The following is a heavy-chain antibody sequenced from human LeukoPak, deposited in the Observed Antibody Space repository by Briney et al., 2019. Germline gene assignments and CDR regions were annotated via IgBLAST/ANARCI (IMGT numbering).Heavy chain of an antibody. D-gene: IGHD6-13*01. V-gene: IGHV1-18*01. CDR3: ARVGAAGTHFGGGSYFDY. J-gene: IGHJ4*02. CDR2: ISAYNGNT. Sequence: ASVKVSCKASGYTFSSYGISWVRQAPGQGLEWMGWISAYNGNTNYAQKLQGRVTMTTDTSTSTAYMELRSLRSDDTAVYYCARVGAAGTHFGGGSYFDYWGQGTLVTVSS. CDR1: GYTFSSYG.